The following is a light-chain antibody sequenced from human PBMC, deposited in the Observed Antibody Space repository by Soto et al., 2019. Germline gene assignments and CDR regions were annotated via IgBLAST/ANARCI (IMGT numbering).Light chain of an antibody. CDR1: QSLVYSDGNAY. Sequence: DVVMTQSPLSLPVTLGQPASISCRSSQSLVYSDGNAYLSWFQQRPGQSPRRLIYRASNRDSGAXDXXRGSGSGTDFTLQINRVEAEDVGIYYCMQGTHWPPAFGRGTRVEIK. CDR3: MQGTHWPPA. J-gene: IGKJ1*01. V-gene: IGKV2-30*01. CDR2: RAS.